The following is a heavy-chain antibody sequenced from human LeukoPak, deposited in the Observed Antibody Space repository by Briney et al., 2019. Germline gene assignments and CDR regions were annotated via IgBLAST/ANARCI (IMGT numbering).Heavy chain of an antibody. J-gene: IGHJ4*02. CDR1: GFTFSDAW. D-gene: IGHD1-26*01. CDR2: IKSKTDGGTT. V-gene: IGHV3-15*01. CDR3: TTDYVGAPFDY. Sequence: GGSLRLSCTASGFTFSDAWMSWVRQAPGKGLEWVGRIKSKTDGGTTDYAAPVKGRFTMSRDDSKNTLYLQMNSLKTEDTAVYYCTTDYVGAPFDYWGQGTLVTVSS.